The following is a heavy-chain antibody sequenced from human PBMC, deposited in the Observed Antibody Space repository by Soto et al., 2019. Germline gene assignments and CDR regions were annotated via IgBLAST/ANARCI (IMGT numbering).Heavy chain of an antibody. J-gene: IGHJ4*02. CDR1: GFTFSDYY. CDR3: ARDRAKTYYDILTGYYKPRTLDY. CDR2: FSSSGSTI. V-gene: IGHV3-11*01. D-gene: IGHD3-9*01. Sequence: GGSLRLSCAASGFTFSDYYMSWIRQAPGKGLEWVSYFSSSGSTIYYADSVKGRFTISRDNAKNSLYLQMNSLRAEDTAVYYCARDRAKTYYDILTGYYKPRTLDYWGQGTLVTVSS.